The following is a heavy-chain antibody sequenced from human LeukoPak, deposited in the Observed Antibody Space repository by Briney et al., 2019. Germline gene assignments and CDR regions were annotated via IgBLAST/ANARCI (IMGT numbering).Heavy chain of an antibody. CDR2: ISYDGSNK. V-gene: IGHV3-30-3*01. CDR1: GFTFSSYA. D-gene: IGHD1-26*01. J-gene: IGHJ3*02. CDR3: ARDSAPRKTGSYLAYDAFDI. Sequence: GGSLRLSCAASGFTFSSYAMHWVRQAPGKGLEWVAVISYDGSNKYYADSVKGRFTISRDNAKNSLYLQMNSLRAEDTAVYYCARDSAPRKTGSYLAYDAFDIWGQGTMVTVSS.